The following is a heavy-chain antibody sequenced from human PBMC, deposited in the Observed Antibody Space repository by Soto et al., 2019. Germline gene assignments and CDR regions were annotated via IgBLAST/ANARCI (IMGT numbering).Heavy chain of an antibody. CDR3: ARDRRDSAGLVPSSFDH. Sequence: EVQLVESGGGLVKPGGSLRLSCAASGFTFSSYSMHWVRQAPGKGLEWVSSISSRSRSIYYADSQKGRFTISRDNTKNSLSLQLNTLRPESTAVYYCARDRRDSAGLVPSSFDHCGQGTLVTVSS. D-gene: IGHD2-21*02. CDR1: GFTFSSYS. J-gene: IGHJ4*02. V-gene: IGHV3-21*01. CDR2: ISSRSRSI.